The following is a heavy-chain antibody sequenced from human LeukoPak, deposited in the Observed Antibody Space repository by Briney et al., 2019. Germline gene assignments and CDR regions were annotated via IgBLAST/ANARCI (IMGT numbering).Heavy chain of an antibody. J-gene: IGHJ5*02. V-gene: IGHV3-74*01. CDR3: AKDSKQLGVRGGWLDP. CDR1: GFTFSSYW. Sequence: GGSLRLSCAASGFTFSSYWMHWVRQAPGKGLVWVSRINSDGSSTSYADSVKGRFTISRDNSKKTLYLQLDSLRVEDTVIYYCAKDSKQLGVRGGWLDPWGQGTLVTVSS. CDR2: INSDGSST. D-gene: IGHD3-10*01.